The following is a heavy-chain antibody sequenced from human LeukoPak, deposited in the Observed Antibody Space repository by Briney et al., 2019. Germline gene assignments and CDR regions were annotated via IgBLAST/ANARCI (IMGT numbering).Heavy chain of an antibody. D-gene: IGHD2-15*01. CDR1: GFTFSSYS. CDR2: ISSSSSTI. CDR3: ARVPYCSGGSCKYYFDY. Sequence: GGSLRLSCAASGFTFSSYSMNWVRQAPGKGLEWVSYISSSSSTIYYADSVKGRFTISRDNAKNSLYLQMNSLRAEDTAVYYCARVPYCSGGSCKYYFDYWGQGTLVTVSS. V-gene: IGHV3-48*01. J-gene: IGHJ4*02.